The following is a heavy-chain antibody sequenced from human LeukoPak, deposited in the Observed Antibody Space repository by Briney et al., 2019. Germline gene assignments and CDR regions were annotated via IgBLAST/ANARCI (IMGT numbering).Heavy chain of an antibody. V-gene: IGHV4-34*01. D-gene: IGHD3-10*01. Sequence: PSETLSLTCAVYGGSFSGYYWSWIRQPPGKGLEWIGEINHSGSTNYNPSLKGRVTISVDTSKNQFSLKLSSVTAADTAVYYCARQLRYYGSGSSRYYYMDVWGKGTTVTVSS. J-gene: IGHJ6*03. CDR3: ARQLRYYGSGSSRYYYMDV. CDR1: GGSFSGYY. CDR2: INHSGST.